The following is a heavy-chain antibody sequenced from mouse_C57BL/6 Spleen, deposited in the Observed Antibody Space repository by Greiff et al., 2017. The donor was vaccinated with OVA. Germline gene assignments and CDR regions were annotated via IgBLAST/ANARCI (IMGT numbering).Heavy chain of an antibody. CDR3: ARGGAGSYAMDY. CDR2: IYPGDGDT. V-gene: IGHV1-80*01. Sequence: QVQLQQSGAELVKPGASVKISCKASGYAFSSYWMNWVKQRPGKGLEWIGQIYPGDGDTNYNGKFKGKATLTADKSSSTAYMQLSSLTSEDSAVYFCARGGAGSYAMDYWGQGTSVTVSS. J-gene: IGHJ4*01. D-gene: IGHD3-3*01. CDR1: GYAFSSYW.